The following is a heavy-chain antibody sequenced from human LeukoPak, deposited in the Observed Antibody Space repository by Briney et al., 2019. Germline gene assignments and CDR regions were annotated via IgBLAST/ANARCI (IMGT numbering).Heavy chain of an antibody. CDR2: INSDGSST. D-gene: IGHD3-9*01. V-gene: IGHV3-74*03. J-gene: IGHJ5*02. CDR1: GFTFSSYW. CDR3: ARTLRYFGENWFDP. Sequence: PGGSLRLPCAASGFTFSSYWMHWVRQAPGKGLVWVSRINSDGSSTTYADSVKGRFTISRDNAKNTLYLQMNSLRAEDTAVYYCARTLRYFGENWFDPWGQGTLVTVSS.